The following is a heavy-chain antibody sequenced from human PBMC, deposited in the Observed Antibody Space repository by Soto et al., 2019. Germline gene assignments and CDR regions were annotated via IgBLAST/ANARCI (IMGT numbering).Heavy chain of an antibody. D-gene: IGHD3-10*01. V-gene: IGHV3-30*03. CDR2: ISYNGGKI. CDR1: GFTFSTYG. Sequence: QVQVVESGGGVVQPGRSLRLSCAASGFTFSTYGMHWVRQAPGQGLEWVAFISYNGGKIYYADSVKGRFTISRDSSRNTVYLQMNSLRAEDKAVYYCARYTSMVQALFFYAYYYYGMDVWGLGTTVSVSS. J-gene: IGHJ6*02. CDR3: ARYTSMVQALFFYAYYYYGMDV.